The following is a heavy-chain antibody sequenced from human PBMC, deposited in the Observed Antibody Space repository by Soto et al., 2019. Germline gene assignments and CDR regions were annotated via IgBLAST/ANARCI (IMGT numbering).Heavy chain of an antibody. Sequence: TSETLSLTCAVYGGSFSGYYWSWIRQPPGKGLEWIGYINHSGSTNYNPSLKSRVTISVDTSKNQFSLKLSSVTAADTAVYYCARDNEAGTTFDYWGQGTLVTVSS. D-gene: IGHD1-1*01. V-gene: IGHV4-34*01. CDR2: INHSGST. J-gene: IGHJ4*02. CDR3: ARDNEAGTTFDY. CDR1: GGSFSGYY.